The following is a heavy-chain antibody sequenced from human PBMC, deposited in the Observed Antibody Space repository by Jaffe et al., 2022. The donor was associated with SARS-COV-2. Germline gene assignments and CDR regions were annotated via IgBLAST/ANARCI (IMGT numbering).Heavy chain of an antibody. J-gene: IGHJ6*02. Sequence: QVQLQQWGAGLLKSSETLSLTCAVYGGSFSSYYWSWIRQPPGRGLEWIGEINHGGSTNYNPSLKSRVIISADTSKNQFSLKLSSMTAADTAVYYCVRGNSGAYSTLYYYGMDVWGQGTPVAVSS. CDR1: GGSFSSYY. CDR2: INHGGST. D-gene: IGHD1-26*01. V-gene: IGHV4-34*01. CDR3: VRGNSGAYSTLYYYGMDV.